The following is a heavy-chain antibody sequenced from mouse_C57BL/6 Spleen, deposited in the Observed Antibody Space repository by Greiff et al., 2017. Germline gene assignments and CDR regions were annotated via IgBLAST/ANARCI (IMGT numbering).Heavy chain of an antibody. CDR2: INPNNGGT. D-gene: IGHD1-1*01. V-gene: IGHV1-22*01. J-gene: IGHJ4*01. CDR1: GYTFTDYN. Sequence: EVQRVESGPELVKPGASVKMSCKASGYTFTDYNMHWVKQSHGKSLEWIGYINPNNGGTSYNQKFKGKATLTVNKSSSTAYMELRSLTSEDSAVYYCAIPYYYGSSYDAMDYWGQGTSVTVSS. CDR3: AIPYYYGSSYDAMDY.